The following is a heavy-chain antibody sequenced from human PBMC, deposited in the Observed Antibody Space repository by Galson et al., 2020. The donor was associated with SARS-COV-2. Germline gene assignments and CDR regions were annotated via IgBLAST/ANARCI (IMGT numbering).Heavy chain of an antibody. CDR2: IYYSGST. CDR3: ASYFGGSDAFDI. CDR1: GGSISSGGYS. Sequence: SETLSLTCAVSGGSISSGGYSWSWIRQPPGKGLEWIGYIYYSGSTYYNPSLKSRVTISVDTSKNQFSLKLSSVTAADTAVYYCASYFGGSDAFDIWGQGTMVTVSS. D-gene: IGHD3-10*01. V-gene: IGHV4-30-4*07. J-gene: IGHJ3*02.